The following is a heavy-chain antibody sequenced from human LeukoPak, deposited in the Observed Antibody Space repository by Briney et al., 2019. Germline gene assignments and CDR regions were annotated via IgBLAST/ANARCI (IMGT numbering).Heavy chain of an antibody. D-gene: IGHD5-18*01. CDR2: INHSGST. CDR1: GGSFSGYY. V-gene: IGHV4-34*01. J-gene: IGHJ4*02. Sequence: PSETLSLTCAVYGGSFSGYYWSWIRQPPGKWLEWIGEINHSGSTNYNPSLKSRVTISVDTSKNQFSLKLSSVTAADTAVYYCARGYRGLGDYWGQGTLVTVSS. CDR3: ARGYRGLGDY.